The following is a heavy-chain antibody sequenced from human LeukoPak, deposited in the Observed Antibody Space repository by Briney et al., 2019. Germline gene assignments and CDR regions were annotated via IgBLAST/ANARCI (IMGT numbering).Heavy chain of an antibody. J-gene: IGHJ6*03. CDR3: ARRKYQLLLYYYYYYMDV. Sequence: SETLSLTCAVYGGSFSGYYWSWIRQPPGKGLEWIGEINHSGSTNYNPSLKSRVTISVDTSKNQFSLKLSSVTAADTAVYYCARRKYQLLLYYYYYYMDVWGKGTTVTVSS. V-gene: IGHV4-34*01. CDR2: INHSGST. CDR1: GGSFSGYY. D-gene: IGHD2-2*01.